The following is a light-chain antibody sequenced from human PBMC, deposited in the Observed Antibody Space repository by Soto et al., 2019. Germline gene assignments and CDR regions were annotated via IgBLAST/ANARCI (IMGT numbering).Light chain of an antibody. CDR2: KAS. V-gene: IGKV1-5*03. J-gene: IGKJ4*01. CDR1: QSISSW. CDR3: QQYNSYPLT. Sequence: DIQMVPSPSTLSASVGDRVTITCRASQSISSWLAWYQQKPGKAPKLLIYKASSLESGVPSRFSGSGSGTEFTLTISSLQPDDFATYYCQQYNSYPLTFGGGTKVDIK.